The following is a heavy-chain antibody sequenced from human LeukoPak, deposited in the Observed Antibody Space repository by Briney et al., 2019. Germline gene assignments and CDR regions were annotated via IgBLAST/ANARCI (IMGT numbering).Heavy chain of an antibody. CDR2: IYYSGST. J-gene: IGHJ4*02. CDR3: ARDRWGNPPDY. D-gene: IGHD4-23*01. CDR1: GGSVSSGGFY. V-gene: IGHV4-61*08. Sequence: SETLSLTCTVSGGSVSSGGFYWTWIRQPPGKGLEWIGYIYYSGSTNYIPSLRSRLTISVDTSKNQFSLKLSSVTAADTAVYYCARDRWGNPPDYWGQGTLVTVSS.